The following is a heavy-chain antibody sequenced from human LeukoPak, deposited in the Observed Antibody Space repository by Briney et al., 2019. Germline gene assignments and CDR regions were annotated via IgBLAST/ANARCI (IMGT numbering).Heavy chain of an antibody. CDR1: GFTLSDYY. V-gene: IGHV3-11*06. CDR3: ATGRGSSGWYKY. CDR2: SSSSSSYT. Sequence: GGSLRLSCAASGFTLSDYYMSCIRQAPGKGLEWVSYSSSSSSYTNYADSVKGRFTISRDNVKNSLYLQMNSLRAEDTAVYYCATGRGSSGWYKYWGQGTLVTVSS. J-gene: IGHJ4*02. D-gene: IGHD6-19*01.